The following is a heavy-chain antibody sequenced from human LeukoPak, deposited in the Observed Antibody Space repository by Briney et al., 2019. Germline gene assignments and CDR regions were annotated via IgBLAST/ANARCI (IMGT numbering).Heavy chain of an antibody. CDR1: GESVSDFY. CDR3: ARSPRGSGSSTLLGVAFDI. V-gene: IGHV4-34*01. CDR2: ISHLGRT. D-gene: IGHD3-10*01. J-gene: IGHJ3*02. Sequence: SETLSLTCAVYGESVSDFYWSWIRQSPGKGLEWIGEISHLGRTNYNPSLKSRVTISMDTSKNQFSLKLSSVTAADTAVYYCARSPRGSGSSTLLGVAFDIWGQGTMVTVSS.